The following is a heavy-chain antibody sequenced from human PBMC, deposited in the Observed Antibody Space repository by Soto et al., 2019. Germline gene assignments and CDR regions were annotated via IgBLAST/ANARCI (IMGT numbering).Heavy chain of an antibody. D-gene: IGHD2-21*01. J-gene: IGHJ4*02. V-gene: IGHV4-59*01. CDR2: IYYSGST. CDR1: GGSISSYY. Sequence: KTSETLSLTCTVSGGSISSYYWSWIRQPPGKGLEWIGYIYYSGSTNYNPSLKSRVTISVDTSKNQFSLKLSSVTAADTAVYYCARSPRDGYWDYWGQGTLVTVSS. CDR3: ARSPRDGYWDY.